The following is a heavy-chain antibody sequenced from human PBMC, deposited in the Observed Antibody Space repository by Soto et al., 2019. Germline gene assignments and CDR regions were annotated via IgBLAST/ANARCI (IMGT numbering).Heavy chain of an antibody. CDR3: AMAKITLYNWCDP. D-gene: IGHD5-12*01. CDR1: GGSINSYY. Sequence: QVQLQDSGPGLVKPSETLSLTCTVSGGSINSYYWGWIRQPPGKGLEWIGQNYYTGSTNYNPCIKSRVNISVDRSKNQFSLRPSSVTAADTAGYYCAMAKITLYNWCDPWGQGTLVTVYS. V-gene: IGHV4-59*08. CDR2: NYYTGST. J-gene: IGHJ5*02.